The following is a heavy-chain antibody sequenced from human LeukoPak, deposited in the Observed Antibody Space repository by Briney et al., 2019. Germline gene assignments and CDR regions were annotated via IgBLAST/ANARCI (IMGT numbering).Heavy chain of an antibody. Sequence: PSGTLSLTCTVSGGSISSYYWSWIRQTPGKGLEWIGYIYYSGSTNYNPSLKSRVTISVDTSKNQFSLKLSSVTAADTAVYYCARGDHGFVLDYWGQGTLVTVSS. J-gene: IGHJ4*02. D-gene: IGHD2-8*01. CDR2: IYYSGST. CDR3: ARGDHGFVLDY. CDR1: GGSISSYY. V-gene: IGHV4-59*01.